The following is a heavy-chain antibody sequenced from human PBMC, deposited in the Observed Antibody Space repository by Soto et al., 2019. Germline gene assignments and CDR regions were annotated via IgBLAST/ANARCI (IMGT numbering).Heavy chain of an antibody. CDR2: VYYNGVT. CDR1: DDSISSDS. J-gene: IGHJ4*02. V-gene: IGHV4-59*01. Sequence: SENPSFTGTVCDDSISSDSWSCVRQPTGEALEWIVYVYYNGVTKYKPSLKSGVTIPVETSQNQFSLRLSSVNAADTAVYYCARRSKSTTGWYYFDLWGQGTLVTVS. D-gene: IGHD6-19*01. CDR3: ARRSKSTTGWYYFDL.